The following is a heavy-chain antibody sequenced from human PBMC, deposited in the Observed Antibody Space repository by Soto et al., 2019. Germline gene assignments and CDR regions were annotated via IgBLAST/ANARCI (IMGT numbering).Heavy chain of an antibody. J-gene: IGHJ5*02. CDR1: GGSFSGYY. Sequence: QVQLQQWGAGLLKPSETLSLTCAVYGGSFSGYYWSWIRQPPGKGLEWIGEINHSGSTNYNPSLKSRVTISVDTSKNQFSLKLSSVTAADTAVYYCARGRRDTPGRYWRRGDWFDPWGQGTLVTVYS. CDR2: INHSGST. CDR3: ARGRRDTPGRYWRRGDWFDP. D-gene: IGHD2-8*02. V-gene: IGHV4-34*01.